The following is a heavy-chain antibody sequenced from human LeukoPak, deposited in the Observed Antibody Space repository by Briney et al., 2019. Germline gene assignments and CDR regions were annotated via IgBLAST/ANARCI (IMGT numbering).Heavy chain of an antibody. V-gene: IGHV4-30-2*01. D-gene: IGHD4-17*01. Sequence: SETLSLTCAVSGGSISSGGYSWSWIRQPPGKGLEWIGYIYHSGSTYYNPSLKSRVTISVDRSKNQFSLKLSSVTAADTAVYYCARSSRYGDPFSIGYWGQGTLVTVSS. CDR3: ARSSRYGDPFSIGY. J-gene: IGHJ4*02. CDR1: GGSISSGGYS. CDR2: IYHSGST.